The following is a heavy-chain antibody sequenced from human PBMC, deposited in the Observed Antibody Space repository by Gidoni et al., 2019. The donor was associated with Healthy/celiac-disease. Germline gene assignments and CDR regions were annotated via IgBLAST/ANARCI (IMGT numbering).Heavy chain of an antibody. CDR3: ARDGYCSGGSCYCDY. D-gene: IGHD2-15*01. Sequence: QVQLVESGGGVVQPGRSLRLSCAASGFTFSSYGMHWVRQAPGKGLEWVAVIWYDGSNKYYADSVKGRFTISRDNSKNTLYLQMNSLRAEDTAVYYCARDGYCSGGSCYCDYWGQGTLVTVSS. J-gene: IGHJ4*02. CDR2: IWYDGSNK. V-gene: IGHV3-33*01. CDR1: GFTFSSYG.